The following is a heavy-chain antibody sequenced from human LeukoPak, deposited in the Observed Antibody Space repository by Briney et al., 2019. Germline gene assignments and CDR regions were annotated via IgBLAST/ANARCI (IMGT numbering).Heavy chain of an antibody. Sequence: SETLSLTCTVSGGSISSGGYYWSWIRQHPGGGLEWIGYIYYSGSTYYNPSLKSRVTISVDTSKNQFSLKLSSVTAADTAVYYCARDRPSSWRENWFDPWGQGTLVTVSS. V-gene: IGHV4-31*03. D-gene: IGHD2-2*01. CDR2: IYYSGST. CDR3: ARDRPSSWRENWFDP. CDR1: GGSISSGGYY. J-gene: IGHJ5*02.